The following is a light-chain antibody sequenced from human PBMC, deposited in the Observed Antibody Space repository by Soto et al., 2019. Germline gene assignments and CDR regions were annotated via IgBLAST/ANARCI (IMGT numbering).Light chain of an antibody. CDR3: QQYNSDSRT. Sequence: MQMTRCPLTLSASLGDRVTITCRASPSISSWLAWYQKKPGKDPKLLIYDASRLASGVPSRFSGSGSGTEFTLTISSLQPDDSATYYCQQYNSDSRTFGQGTKVDIK. CDR2: DAS. V-gene: IGKV1-5*01. CDR1: PSISSW. J-gene: IGKJ1*01.